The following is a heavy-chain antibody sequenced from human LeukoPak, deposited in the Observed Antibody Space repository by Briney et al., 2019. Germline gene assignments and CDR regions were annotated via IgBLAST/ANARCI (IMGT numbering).Heavy chain of an antibody. D-gene: IGHD3-22*01. CDR1: GYSFTRYW. CDR3: ARKYYYDSCGYYFDY. CDR2: IYPGDSDT. Sequence: GESLKISCKGSGYSFTRYWIGWVRQMPGKGLEWMGIIYPGDSDTRYSPSFQGQVTISADKSISTAYLQWSSLKASDTAMYYCARKYYYDSCGYYFDYWGQGTLVTVSS. J-gene: IGHJ4*02. V-gene: IGHV5-51*01.